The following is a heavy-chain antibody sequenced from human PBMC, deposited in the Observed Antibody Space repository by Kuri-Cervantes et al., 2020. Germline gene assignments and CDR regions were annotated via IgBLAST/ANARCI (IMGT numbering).Heavy chain of an antibody. Sequence: GGSLRLSCAASGFTFSSYWMHWVRQAPGKGLVWVSRINSDGSSTSYADSVKGRFTISRDNAKNTLYLQMNSLRAEDTAVYYCATQGIGYQLIPLDYYYGMDVWGQGTTVTVSS. V-gene: IGHV3-74*01. CDR3: ATQGIGYQLIPLDYYYGMDV. D-gene: IGHD2-2*01. CDR2: INSDGSST. J-gene: IGHJ6*02. CDR1: GFTFSSYW.